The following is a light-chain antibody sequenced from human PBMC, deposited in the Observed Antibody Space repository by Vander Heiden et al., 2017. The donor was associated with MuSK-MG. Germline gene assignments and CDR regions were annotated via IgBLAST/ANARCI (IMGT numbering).Light chain of an antibody. CDR2: DGN. CDR3: SSYTTSGNVV. CDR1: SSDVGTDDF. Sequence: QSALTQPASVSGSPGQSITISCTGTSSDVGTDDFVIWYQQPPDKAPHRLAFDGNERPAGVSGRFSGSKSGSTASLTIAVLQAEDAAHYFCSSYTTSGNVVFGGGTKLTVL. J-gene: IGLJ2*01. V-gene: IGLV2-14*03.